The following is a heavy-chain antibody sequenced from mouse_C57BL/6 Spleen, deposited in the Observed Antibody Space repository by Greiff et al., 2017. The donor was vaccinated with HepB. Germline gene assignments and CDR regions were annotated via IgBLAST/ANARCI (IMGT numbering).Heavy chain of an antibody. D-gene: IGHD4-1*01. J-gene: IGHJ4*01. CDR3: ARVANWDDYAMDY. CDR1: GYSITSGYY. Sequence: ESGPGLVKPSQSLSLTCSVTGYSITSGYYWNWIRQFPGNKLEWMGYISYDGSNNYNPSLKNRISITRDTSKNQCFLKWNSVTTEDTATYYCARVANWDDYAMDYWGQGTSVTVSS. CDR2: ISYDGSN. V-gene: IGHV3-6*01.